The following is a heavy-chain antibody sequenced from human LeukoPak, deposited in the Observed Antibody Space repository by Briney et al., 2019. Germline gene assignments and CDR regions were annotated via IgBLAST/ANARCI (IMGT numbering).Heavy chain of an antibody. CDR3: ARGRGSDSWYIDY. Sequence: GGSLRLSCAASGFTFSNYGMHWVRQAPGKGLEWVAAIWYDGSNKYYADSVEGRSTISRDNSKNTLYLQMNSLRAEDTAVYYCARGRGSDSWYIDYWGQGTLVSVSS. CDR1: GFTFSNYG. J-gene: IGHJ4*02. V-gene: IGHV3-33*01. CDR2: IWYDGSNK. D-gene: IGHD6-13*01.